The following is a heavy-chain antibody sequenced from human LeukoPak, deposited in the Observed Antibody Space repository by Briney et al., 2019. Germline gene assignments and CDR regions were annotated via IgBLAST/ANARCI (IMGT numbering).Heavy chain of an antibody. CDR3: ARGSYCSGTTCYSWFDP. CDR2: TYYTSKWYN. V-gene: IGHV6-1*01. J-gene: IGHJ5*02. D-gene: IGHD2-2*02. Sequence: SQTLSLTCAISGDSVSSTSAAWNWIRQSPSRGLEWLGRTYYTSKWYNDYAASVTSRITISADTSKNQFSLQLNSVTPEDTAVYFCARGSYCSGTTCYSWFDPWGQGTLVTVSS. CDR1: GDSVSSTSAA.